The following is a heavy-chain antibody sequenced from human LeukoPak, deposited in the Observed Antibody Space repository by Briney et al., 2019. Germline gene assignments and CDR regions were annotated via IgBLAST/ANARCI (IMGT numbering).Heavy chain of an antibody. CDR2: IRYDGSNK. D-gene: IGHD6-13*01. CDR1: GFTFSSYG. CDR3: AKDGGAAAGLLGAFDI. V-gene: IGHV3-30*02. J-gene: IGHJ3*02. Sequence: GGSLRLSCAASGFTFSSYGMHWVRQAPGKGLEGVAFIRYDGSNKYYADSVKGRFTISRDNSKNTLYLQMNSLRTEDTAVYYCAKDGGAAAGLLGAFDIWGQGTMVTVSS.